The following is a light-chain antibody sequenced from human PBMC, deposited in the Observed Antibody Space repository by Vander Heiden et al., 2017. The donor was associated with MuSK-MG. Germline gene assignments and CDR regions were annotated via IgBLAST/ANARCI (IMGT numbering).Light chain of an antibody. J-gene: IGLJ2*01. V-gene: IGLV2-14*01. CDR2: DVS. CDR3: SAGTSSSTVV. CDR1: SSDVGSYNY. Sequence: QSALTQPASVSGSPGPSITISCTGTSSDVGSYNYVSWYQQHPGNAHKLIIYDVSERPSGVSHRFSGSKAGNTASLTISGLQAEDEADYYCSAGTSSSTVVFGGGTKVTVL.